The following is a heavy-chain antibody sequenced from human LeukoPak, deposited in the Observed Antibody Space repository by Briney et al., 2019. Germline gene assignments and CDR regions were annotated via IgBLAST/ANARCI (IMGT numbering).Heavy chain of an antibody. CDR3: ARAVVAATLEDYNWFDP. J-gene: IGHJ5*02. Sequence: VASVKVSCKASGYTFTSYYMHWVRQAPGQRLEWMGWINAGNGNTKYSQKFQGRVTITRDTSASTAYMELSSLRSEDTAVYYCARAVVAATLEDYNWFDPWGQGTLVTVSS. CDR1: GYTFTSYY. CDR2: INAGNGNT. V-gene: IGHV1-3*01. D-gene: IGHD2-15*01.